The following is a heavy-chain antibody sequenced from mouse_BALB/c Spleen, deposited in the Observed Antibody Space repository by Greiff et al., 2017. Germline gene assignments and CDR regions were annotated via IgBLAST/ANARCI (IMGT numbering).Heavy chain of an antibody. J-gene: IGHJ3*01. CDR1: GFNIKDYY. Sequence: VQLQQSGAELVRSGASVKLSCTASGFNIKDYYMHWVKQRPEQGLEWIGWIDPENGDTEYAPKFQGKATMTADTSSNTAYLQLSSLTSEDTAVYYCNADELRQFAYWGQGTLVTVSA. CDR2: IDPENGDT. D-gene: IGHD1-2*01. CDR3: NADELRQFAY. V-gene: IGHV14-4*02.